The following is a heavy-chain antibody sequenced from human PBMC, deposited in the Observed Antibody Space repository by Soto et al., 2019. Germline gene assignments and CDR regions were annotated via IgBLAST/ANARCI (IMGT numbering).Heavy chain of an antibody. CDR2: IYPGDSAT. J-gene: IGHJ5*01. V-gene: IGHV5-51*01. CDR3: ARTYFFDAGPYYSDS. CDR1: GSTFSRYW. Sequence: PGESLKISCKVSGSTFSRYWIAWVRQKPGKGLGWMGIIYPGDSATRYSPSFQGQVTISADNSISTASLRWSSLKASDTAMYYCARTYFFDAGPYYSDSWGQGTLVTVSS. D-gene: IGHD3-22*01.